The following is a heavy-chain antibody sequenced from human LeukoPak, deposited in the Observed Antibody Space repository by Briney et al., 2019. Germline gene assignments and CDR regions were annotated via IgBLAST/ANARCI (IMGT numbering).Heavy chain of an antibody. CDR1: GGTFSSYA. CDR2: ITPIFGTA. D-gene: IGHD2-2*01. J-gene: IGHJ5*02. V-gene: IGHV1-69*01. Sequence: VKVSCKASGGTFSSYAISWVRQAPGQGLEWMGGITPIFGTAKYAQKFQGRVTITADESTSTAYMEVSSLRSEDTAVYYCARAAYCSSTSCLNWFDPWGQGTLVIVSS. CDR3: ARAAYCSSTSCLNWFDP.